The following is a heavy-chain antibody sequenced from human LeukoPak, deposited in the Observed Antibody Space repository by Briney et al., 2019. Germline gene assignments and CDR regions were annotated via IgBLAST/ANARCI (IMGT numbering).Heavy chain of an antibody. D-gene: IGHD4-23*01. CDR3: AGGNWGDYYYYGVDV. CDR2: ISYDGSNK. CDR1: GFTFSSYG. V-gene: IGHV3-30*03. Sequence: GGSLRLSCAASGFTFSSYGMHGVGQAPGKGLEWVAVISYDGSNKYYADSVKGRFTISRDNSKNTLDLQMNSLRAEDTAVYYCAGGNWGDYYYYGVDVWGQGTTVTVSS. J-gene: IGHJ6*02.